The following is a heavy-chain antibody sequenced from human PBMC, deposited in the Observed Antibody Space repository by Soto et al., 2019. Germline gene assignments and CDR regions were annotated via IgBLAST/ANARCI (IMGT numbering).Heavy chain of an antibody. CDR1: GGSFSGYY. CDR2: INHSGST. CDR3: ARTLTYYYDSSGYKQVTLYDY. D-gene: IGHD3-22*01. V-gene: IGHV4-34*01. J-gene: IGHJ4*02. Sequence: NPSETLSLTCAVYGGSFSGYYWSWIRQPPGKGLEWIGEINHSGSTNYNPSLKSRVTISVDTSKNQFSLKLSSVTAADTAVYYCARTLTYYYDSSGYKQVTLYDYWGQGTLVTVSS.